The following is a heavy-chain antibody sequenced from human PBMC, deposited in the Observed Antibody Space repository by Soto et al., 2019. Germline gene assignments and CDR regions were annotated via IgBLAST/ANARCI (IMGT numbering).Heavy chain of an antibody. Sequence: QITLKESGPTLVKPTQTLTLTCTFSGFSLSTSGVGVGWICQPPGKALEWLAVIYWDDDKRYSPSLKSRLTITKYTSKKQMVLTMTNLDPMDTATYYCAHRLRMDDTRSYYCFDYWGQVTLVNVSS. D-gene: IGHD3-10*01. CDR3: AHRLRMDDTRSYYCFDY. J-gene: IGHJ4*02. CDR2: IYWDDDK. CDR1: GFSLSTSGVG. V-gene: IGHV2-5*02.